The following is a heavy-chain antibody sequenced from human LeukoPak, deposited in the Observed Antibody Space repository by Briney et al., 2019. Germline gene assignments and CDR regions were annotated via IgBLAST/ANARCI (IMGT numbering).Heavy chain of an antibody. CDR1: GFTFSSYS. V-gene: IGHV3-21*01. CDR2: ISSSSSYI. D-gene: IGHD2-21*01. J-gene: IGHJ6*02. Sequence: GGSLRLSCAASGFTFSSYSMNWVRQAPGKGLEWVSSISSSSSYIYYADSVKGRFTISRDNAKNSLHLQMNSLRAEDTAVYYCARRLYYYYGMDVWGQGTLVTVSS. CDR3: ARRLYYYYGMDV.